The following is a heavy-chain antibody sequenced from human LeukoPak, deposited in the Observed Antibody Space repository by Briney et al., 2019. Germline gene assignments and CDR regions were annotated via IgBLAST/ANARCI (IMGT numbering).Heavy chain of an antibody. CDR2: ISAYNGNT. CDR1: GYTFTSYG. Sequence: ASVKVSCKASGYTFTSYGISWVRQAPGQGLEWMGWISAYNGNTNYAQKLQGRVTMTTDTSTSTAYVELRSLRSDDTAVYYCARDQGNWNYGPPFDYWGQGTLVTVSS. J-gene: IGHJ4*02. D-gene: IGHD1-7*01. CDR3: ARDQGNWNYGPPFDY. V-gene: IGHV1-18*01.